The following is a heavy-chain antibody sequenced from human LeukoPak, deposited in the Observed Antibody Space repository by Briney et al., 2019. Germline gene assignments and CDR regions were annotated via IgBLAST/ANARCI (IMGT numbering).Heavy chain of an antibody. Sequence: SVKVSCKASGGTFSSYAISWVRQAPGRGLEWMGGIIPIFGTANYAQKFQGRVTITADESTSTAYMELSSLRSEDTAVYYCARGGVWSPQNWFDPWGQGTLVTVSS. CDR2: IIPIFGTA. CDR1: GGTFSSYA. V-gene: IGHV1-69*13. CDR3: ARGGVWSPQNWFDP. D-gene: IGHD3-3*01. J-gene: IGHJ5*02.